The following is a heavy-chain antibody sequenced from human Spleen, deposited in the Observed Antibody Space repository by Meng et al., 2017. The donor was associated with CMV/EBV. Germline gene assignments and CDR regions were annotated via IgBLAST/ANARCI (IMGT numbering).Heavy chain of an antibody. D-gene: IGHD2-2*01. J-gene: IGHJ6*02. Sequence: ASVKVSCKASGYSFIRYDIIWVRQATGQGLEWMGWINPNTGNTDYAQKFRGRVTMTRDTSKTTAYMELRSLTSEDTAVYYCARDVRYCSSVNCYGTYDYDGMDVWGQGTTVTVSS. CDR2: INPNTGNT. CDR1: GYSFIRYD. V-gene: IGHV1-8*01. CDR3: ARDVRYCSSVNCYGTYDYDGMDV.